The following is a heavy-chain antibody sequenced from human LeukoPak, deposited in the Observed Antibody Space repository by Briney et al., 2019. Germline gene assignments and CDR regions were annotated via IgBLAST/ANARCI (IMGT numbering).Heavy chain of an antibody. CDR1: GGTFSNYA. CDR3: ARNDFWSGYYSYHYYMDV. V-gene: IGHV1-69*05. D-gene: IGHD3-3*01. CDR2: IIPIFGTA. J-gene: IGHJ6*03. Sequence: SVKVSCKASGGTFSNYAISWVRQAPGQGLEWMGGIIPIFGTANYAQKFQGRVTITTDESTSTAYMELSSLRSEDTAVYYCARNDFWSGYYSYHYYMDVWGKGTTVTVSS.